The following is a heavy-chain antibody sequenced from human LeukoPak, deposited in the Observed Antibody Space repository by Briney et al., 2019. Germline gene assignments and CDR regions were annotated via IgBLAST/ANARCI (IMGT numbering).Heavy chain of an antibody. J-gene: IGHJ4*02. CDR3: ARDKNSYGLDY. CDR2: IGTAGDT. Sequence: GGSLRLSCAASGFTFSSYDMHWVRQATGKGVEWVSAIGTAGDTYYPGSVKGRFTISRENAKNSLYLQMNSLRAGDTAVYYCARDKNSYGLDYWGQGTLVTVSS. D-gene: IGHD5-18*01. CDR1: GFTFSSYD. V-gene: IGHV3-13*01.